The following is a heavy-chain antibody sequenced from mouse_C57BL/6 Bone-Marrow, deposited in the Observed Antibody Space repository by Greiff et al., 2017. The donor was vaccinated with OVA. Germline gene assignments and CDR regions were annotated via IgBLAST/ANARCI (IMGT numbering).Heavy chain of an antibody. Sequence: EVKLVESGPGLVKPSQSLSLTCSVTGYSITSGYYWNWIRQFPGNKLEWMGYISYDGSNNYNPSLKNRISITRDTSKNQFFLKLNSVTTEDTATYYCARDGSNLYAMDYWGQGTSVTVSS. J-gene: IGHJ4*01. V-gene: IGHV3-6*01. CDR1: GYSITSGYY. D-gene: IGHD2-5*01. CDR2: ISYDGSN. CDR3: ARDGSNLYAMDY.